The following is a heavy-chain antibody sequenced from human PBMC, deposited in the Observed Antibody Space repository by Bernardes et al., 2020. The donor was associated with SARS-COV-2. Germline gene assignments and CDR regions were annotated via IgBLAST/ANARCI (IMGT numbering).Heavy chain of an antibody. Sequence: GGSLRLSCTASGFTFSSYWMHWGRQVPGKGLVWVSRITPDGSKTDYAYSVKSRITINPDTSKNQFSLQLNSVTPEDTALYYCASGLGYFQHWGQGILVTVSS. CDR3: ASGLGYFQH. CDR1: GFTFSSYW. J-gene: IGHJ1*01. V-gene: IGHV3-74*01. CDR2: ITPDGSKT. D-gene: IGHD6-19*01.